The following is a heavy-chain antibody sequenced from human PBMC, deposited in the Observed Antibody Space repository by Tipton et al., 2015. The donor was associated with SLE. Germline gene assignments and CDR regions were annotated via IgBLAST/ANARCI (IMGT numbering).Heavy chain of an antibody. CDR2: IYYSGST. D-gene: IGHD7-27*01. CDR1: GGSISSYY. CDR3: ARLASLSGDQHYYMDV. Sequence: LRLSCTVSGGSISSYYWSWIRQPPGKGLEWIGYIYYSGSTKYNPSLKSRVTISADTSKNQFSLRLCSVNAADTAVYYCARLASLSGDQHYYMDVWGKGTTVTVSS. J-gene: IGHJ6*03. V-gene: IGHV4-59*01.